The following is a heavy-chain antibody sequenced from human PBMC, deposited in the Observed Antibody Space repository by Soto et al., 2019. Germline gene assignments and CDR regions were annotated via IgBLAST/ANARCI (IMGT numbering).Heavy chain of an antibody. Sequence: GGSLRLSSAASGFTFSSYAMSWVRQAPGKGLEWVSAISGSGGSTYYADSVKGRFTISRDNSKNTLYLQMNSLRAEDTAVYYCAKAGFWSGYYTPYYYYMDVWGKGTTVTVSS. J-gene: IGHJ6*03. CDR3: AKAGFWSGYYTPYYYYMDV. CDR1: GFTFSSYA. V-gene: IGHV3-23*01. D-gene: IGHD3-3*01. CDR2: ISGSGGST.